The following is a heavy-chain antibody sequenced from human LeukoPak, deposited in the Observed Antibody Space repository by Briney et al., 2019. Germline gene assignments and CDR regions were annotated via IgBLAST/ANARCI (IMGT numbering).Heavy chain of an antibody. V-gene: IGHV3-23*01. CDR3: AELGITMIGGV. D-gene: IGHD3-10*02. J-gene: IGHJ6*04. CDR2: ISGRGGSTI. CDR1: GFTFSSYA. Sequence: GGSLRLSCAASGFTFSSYAITWVRQAPGKGLEWVSGISGRGGSTIYYADSVKGRFTISRDNAKNSLYLQMNSLRAEDTAVYYCAELGITMIGGVWGKGTTVTISS.